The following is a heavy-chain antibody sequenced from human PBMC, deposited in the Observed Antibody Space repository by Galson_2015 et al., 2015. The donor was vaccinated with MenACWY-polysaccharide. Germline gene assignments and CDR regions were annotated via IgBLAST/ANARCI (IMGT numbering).Heavy chain of an antibody. CDR3: ARDPMRDGYNWGAFDI. D-gene: IGHD5-24*01. CDR1: GFTVSNNY. CDR2: IYSGSST. V-gene: IGHV3-66*01. J-gene: IGHJ3*02. Sequence: SLRLSCAASGFTVSNNYMSWVRQAPGKGLEWVSAIYSGSSTFYGDSVKGRFTVSRDNSKNTLYLHMNSLRSEDTAVYYCARDPMRDGYNWGAFDIWGQGAMVTVSS.